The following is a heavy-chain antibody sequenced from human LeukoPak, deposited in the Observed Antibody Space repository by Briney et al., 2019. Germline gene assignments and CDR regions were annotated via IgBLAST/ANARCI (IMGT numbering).Heavy chain of an antibody. CDR1: GFILSNYA. CDR3: AKGSAAGRPYYFDY. Sequence: GGSLSLSCAASGFILSNYAMSWVRQAPGKGLEWVSAIDSTGAYTWYADSVKGRFTISKDSSKTKLYLQMNSLRAEDAAVYFCAKGSAAGRPYYFDYWGQGTLVTVSS. V-gene: IGHV3-23*01. CDR2: IDSTGAYT. D-gene: IGHD6-25*01. J-gene: IGHJ4*02.